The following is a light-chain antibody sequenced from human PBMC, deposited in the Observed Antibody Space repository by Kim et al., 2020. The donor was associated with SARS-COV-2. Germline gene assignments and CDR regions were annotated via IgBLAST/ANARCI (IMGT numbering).Light chain of an antibody. Sequence: SAFVGDRVNVTCRASQSIGTSLDWYQQKPGEAPKVVIYKASTLTIGVPSRFSGSGSGTEFTLTISSLQPDDFATYYCQQYNSMWTFGQGTKVDIK. J-gene: IGKJ1*01. CDR1: QSIGTS. CDR3: QQYNSMWT. V-gene: IGKV1-5*03. CDR2: KAS.